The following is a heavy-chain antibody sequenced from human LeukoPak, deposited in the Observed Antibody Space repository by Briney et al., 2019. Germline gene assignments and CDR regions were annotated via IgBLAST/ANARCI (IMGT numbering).Heavy chain of an antibody. CDR3: ARDLGSSGYEGFDY. J-gene: IGHJ4*02. Sequence: GGSLRLSCAASGFTFSIYAMHWVRQAPGKGLEWVAFIRNDGSNKYYADSVKGRFTISRDNSKNTVYLQMNSLRAEDTAVYYCARDLGSSGYEGFDYWGQGTLVTVSS. CDR1: GFTFSIYA. V-gene: IGHV3-30*02. D-gene: IGHD3-22*01. CDR2: IRNDGSNK.